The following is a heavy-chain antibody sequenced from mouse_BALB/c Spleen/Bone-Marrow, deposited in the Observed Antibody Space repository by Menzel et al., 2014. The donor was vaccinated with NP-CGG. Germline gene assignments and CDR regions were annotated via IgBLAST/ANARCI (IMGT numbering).Heavy chain of an antibody. CDR2: IWGDGRT. Sequence: QVQLKESGPGLVAPSQSLSITCTVSGFSLTDYGVNWVRRPPGKGLEWLGMIWGDGRTDYNSALKSRLSISKDNSKSQVFLKMNSLQTDDTARYYCARNYYDSSFYFDYWGQGTTLTVSS. J-gene: IGHJ2*01. V-gene: IGHV2-6-7*01. D-gene: IGHD1-1*01. CDR3: ARNYYDSSFYFDY. CDR1: GFSLTDYG.